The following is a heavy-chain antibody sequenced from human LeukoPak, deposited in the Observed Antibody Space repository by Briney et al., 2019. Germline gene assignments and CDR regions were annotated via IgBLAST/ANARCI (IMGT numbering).Heavy chain of an antibody. CDR3: ARVQRGYPY. Sequence: GGSVRLSCAASGFTFSSYEMNWVRQAPGKGLEWVSYISSSGSTIYYADSVKGRFTISRDNAKNSLYLQMNSLRAEDTAVYYCARVQRGYPYWGQGTMVTVSS. D-gene: IGHD5-18*01. J-gene: IGHJ3*01. CDR1: GFTFSSYE. V-gene: IGHV3-48*03. CDR2: ISSSGSTI.